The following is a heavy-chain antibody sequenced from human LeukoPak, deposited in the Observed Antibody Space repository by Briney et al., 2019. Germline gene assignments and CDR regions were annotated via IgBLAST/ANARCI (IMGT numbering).Heavy chain of an antibody. J-gene: IGHJ3*02. Sequence: ASVKVSCKASGYTFTKSYIHWVRQAPGQRLEWMGLINPGGDNTNYAQNFQGRVTMTSDTSARTVYMELSSLRSEDTAIYYCARIRDGYNDAYDIWGQGTVVTVPS. CDR2: INPGGDNT. D-gene: IGHD5-24*01. V-gene: IGHV1-46*01. CDR1: GYTFTKSY. CDR3: ARIRDGYNDAYDI.